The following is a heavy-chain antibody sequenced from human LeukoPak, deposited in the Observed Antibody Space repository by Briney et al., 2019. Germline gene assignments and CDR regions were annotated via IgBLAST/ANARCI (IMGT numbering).Heavy chain of an antibody. CDR1: GYTFTSYG. CDR2: IGTHNGNT. J-gene: IGHJ4*02. Sequence: ASVKVSCKTSGYTFTSYGVSWVRQAPGQGLEWMGWIGTHNGNTNYAQKFQGRVIMTTDTSTSTAYMELMSLRSDDTAVFYCARDGSGGGGYFDYWGPGALVTVSS. V-gene: IGHV1-18*01. CDR3: ARDGSGGGGYFDY. D-gene: IGHD6-19*01.